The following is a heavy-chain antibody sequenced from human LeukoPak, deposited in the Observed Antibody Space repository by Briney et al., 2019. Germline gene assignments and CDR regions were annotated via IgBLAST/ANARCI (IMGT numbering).Heavy chain of an antibody. CDR3: ARCSGVFGSSGY. CDR2: IKQDGSET. CDR1: GFTFSNYW. Sequence: GGSLRLSCTASGFTFSNYWMSWVRQTPEKGLEWVANIKQDGSETVYVDSVKGRFTISRDNAQSSLYLQMDSLRAEDTAVYYCARCSGVFGSSGYWGQGTLVTVSS. D-gene: IGHD6-6*01. V-gene: IGHV3-7*04. J-gene: IGHJ4*02.